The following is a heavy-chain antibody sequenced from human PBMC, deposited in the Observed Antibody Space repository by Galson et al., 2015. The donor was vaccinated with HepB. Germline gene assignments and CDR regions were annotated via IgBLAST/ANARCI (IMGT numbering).Heavy chain of an antibody. V-gene: IGHV3-49*03. Sequence: SLRLSCAASGFTFGDYAMSWFRQAPGKGLEWVGFIRSKAYGGTTEYAASVKGRFTISRDDSKSIAYLQMNSLKTEDTAVYYCTRTRFGELLFIDYWGQGTLVTVSS. CDR2: IRSKAYGGTT. CDR3: TRTRFGELLFIDY. CDR1: GFTFGDYA. J-gene: IGHJ4*02. D-gene: IGHD3-10*01.